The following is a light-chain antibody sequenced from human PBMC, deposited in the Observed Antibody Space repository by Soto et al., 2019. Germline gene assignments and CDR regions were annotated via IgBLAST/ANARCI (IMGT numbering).Light chain of an antibody. J-gene: IGKJ2*01. CDR1: QSVTNS. V-gene: IGKV3-20*01. CDR3: QQYGSPPLT. CDR2: GAS. Sequence: EIVLTQSPGTLSLSPGERATLSCRASQSVTNSLVWYQQKLGQAPRLLIYGASSRAAGIPDRVSGSGSGTDFTLAISRLEPEDFAMYYCQQYGSPPLTFGRGTKLETK.